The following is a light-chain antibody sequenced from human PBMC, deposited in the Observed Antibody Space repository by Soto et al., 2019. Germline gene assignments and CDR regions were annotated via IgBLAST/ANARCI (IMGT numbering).Light chain of an antibody. CDR1: QSVLYSANDENY. CDR2: WAS. CDR3: QQYYTTPCA. J-gene: IGKJ1*01. V-gene: IGKV4-1*01. Sequence: DIVMTQSPASLAVSLGERATINCKSSQSVLYSANDENYLAWYQQRPGQPPKLLIYWASTRESGVPDRFSGSGSRTDFTLTISRLQAEDVAVYYCQQYYTTPCAFGQGTKVEI.